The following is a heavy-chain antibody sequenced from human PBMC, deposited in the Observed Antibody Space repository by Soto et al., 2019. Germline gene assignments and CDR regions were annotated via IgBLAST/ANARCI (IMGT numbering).Heavy chain of an antibody. CDR1: GFTFSSYA. J-gene: IGHJ6*02. D-gene: IGHD5-18*01. CDR3: AKHITIGTAMANYYYYYGMDV. CDR2: ISGSGGST. Sequence: GGSLRLSCAASGFTFSSYAMSWVRQAPGKGLEWVSAISGSGGSTYYADSVKGRSTISRDNSKNTLYLQMNSLRAEDTAVYYCAKHITIGTAMANYYYYYGMDVWGQGTTVTVSS. V-gene: IGHV3-23*01.